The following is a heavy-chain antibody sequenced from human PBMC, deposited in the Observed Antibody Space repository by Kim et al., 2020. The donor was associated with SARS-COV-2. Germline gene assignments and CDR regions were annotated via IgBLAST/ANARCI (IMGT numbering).Heavy chain of an antibody. J-gene: IGHJ3*02. CDR1: GGSISSSNW. Sequence: SETLSLTCAVSGGSISSSNWWSWVRQPPGKGLEWIGEIYHSGSTNYNPSLKSRVTISVDKSKNQFSLKLSSVTAADTAVYYCARAWWEPNGGAFDIWGQGTMVTVSS. V-gene: IGHV4-4*02. CDR3: ARAWWEPNGGAFDI. CDR2: IYHSGST. D-gene: IGHD1-26*01.